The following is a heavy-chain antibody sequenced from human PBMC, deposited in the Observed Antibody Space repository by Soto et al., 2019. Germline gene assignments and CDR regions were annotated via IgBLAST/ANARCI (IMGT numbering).Heavy chain of an antibody. CDR2: TSAYMVT. J-gene: IGHJ4*02. CDR1: GYTFTSYG. V-gene: IGHV1-18*01. D-gene: IGHD6-19*01. Sequence: QVQLVQSGGEVRKPGAKVKIACRASGYTFTSYGISWVRQATGQGLEWLGWTSAYMVTNYAQKFQGRITMTTDTSTSTAYMELRSLRFDDTAVYYCARDSSGRAIFDSWGQGTLVTVSS. CDR3: ARDSSGRAIFDS.